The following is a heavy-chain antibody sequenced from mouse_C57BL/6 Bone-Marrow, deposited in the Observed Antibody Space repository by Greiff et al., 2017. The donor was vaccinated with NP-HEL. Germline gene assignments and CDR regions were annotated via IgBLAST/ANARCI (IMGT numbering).Heavy chain of an antibody. CDR3: ARKLRGYCDY. V-gene: IGHV5-6*01. D-gene: IGHD2-3*01. Sequence: EVKLVESGGDLVKPGGSLKLSCAASGFTFSSYGMSWVRQTPDKRLEWVATISSGGSYTYYPDSVKGRFTISRDNAKNTLYLQMSSLKSEDTAMYYCARKLRGYCDYWGQGTTLTVSS. J-gene: IGHJ2*01. CDR1: GFTFSSYG. CDR2: ISSGGSYT.